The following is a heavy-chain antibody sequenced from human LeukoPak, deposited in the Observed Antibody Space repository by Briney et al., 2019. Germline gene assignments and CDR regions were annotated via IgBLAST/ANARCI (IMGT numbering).Heavy chain of an antibody. D-gene: IGHD3-22*01. CDR1: GFTFSSYA. Sequence: GGSLRLSCSASGFTFSSYAMHWVRQAPGKGLEYVSAISSNGGSTYYADSVKGRFTISRDNSKNTLYLQVSSLRAEDTAVYYCVKDMLTWFYDSSQGVYFGYWGQGTLVTVSS. CDR2: ISSNGGST. CDR3: VKDMLTWFYDSSQGVYFGY. V-gene: IGHV3-64D*06. J-gene: IGHJ4*02.